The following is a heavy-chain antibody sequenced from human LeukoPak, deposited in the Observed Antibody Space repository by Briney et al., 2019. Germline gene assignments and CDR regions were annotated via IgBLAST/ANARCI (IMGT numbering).Heavy chain of an antibody. CDR3: TKDLGTEYNIFDY. V-gene: IGHV3-30*02. D-gene: IGHD3-9*01. CDR2: VRYGGNIK. Sequence: GGSLRLSCATSEFTFSAYAMHWIRQAPGRGLEWVAFVRYGGNIKYYADSVKGRFTISRDNSKNTLYLQMNSLRPDDTAVYHCTKDLGTEYNIFDYWGQGTLVTVSS. CDR1: EFTFSAYA. J-gene: IGHJ4*02.